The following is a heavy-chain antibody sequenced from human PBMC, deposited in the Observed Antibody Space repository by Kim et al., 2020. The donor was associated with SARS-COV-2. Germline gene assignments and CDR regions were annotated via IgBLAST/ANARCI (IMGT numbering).Heavy chain of an antibody. J-gene: IGHJ5*02. CDR3: AKGAIQLWSSFDP. Sequence: GGSLRLSCAASGFTFGDYAMHWVRQAPGKGLEWVSGISWNSGSIGYADSVKGRFTISRDNAKNSLYLQMNSLRAEDTALYYCAKGAIQLWSSFDPWGQGTLVTVSS. V-gene: IGHV3-9*01. CDR1: GFTFGDYA. D-gene: IGHD5-18*01. CDR2: ISWNSGSI.